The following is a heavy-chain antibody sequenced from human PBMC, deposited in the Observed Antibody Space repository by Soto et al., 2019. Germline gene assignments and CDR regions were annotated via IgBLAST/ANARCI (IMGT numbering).Heavy chain of an antibody. CDR1: GFTFSSYA. CDR2: ISGSGGST. Sequence: EVQLLESGGGLVQPGGSLRLSCAASGFTFSSYAMSWVRQAPGKGLEWVSAISGSGGSTYYADSVKGRFTISRDNSKNTLYLQMNSLRAEDTAVYYCAKDAERFLEWLSGDYYYYGMDVWGQGTTVTVSS. CDR3: AKDAERFLEWLSGDYYYYGMDV. J-gene: IGHJ6*02. D-gene: IGHD3-3*01. V-gene: IGHV3-23*01.